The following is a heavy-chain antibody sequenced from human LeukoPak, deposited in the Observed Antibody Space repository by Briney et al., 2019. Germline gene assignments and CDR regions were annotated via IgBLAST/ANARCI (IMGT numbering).Heavy chain of an antibody. D-gene: IGHD1-26*01. CDR3: ARDRWELGTFDY. J-gene: IGHJ4*02. CDR2: ISYDGSNK. Sequence: GGSLRLSCAASGFTFSSYAMPWVRQAPGKGLEWVAVISYDGSNKYCADSVKGRFTISRDNSKNTLYLQMNSLRAEDTAVYYCARDRWELGTFDYWGQGTLVTVSS. CDR1: GFTFSSYA. V-gene: IGHV3-30-3*01.